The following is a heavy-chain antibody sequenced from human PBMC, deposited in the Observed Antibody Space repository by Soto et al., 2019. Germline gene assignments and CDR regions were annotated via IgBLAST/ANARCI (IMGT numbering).Heavy chain of an antibody. CDR2: IWYDGSNK. CDR1: GFTFSSYG. V-gene: IGHV3-33*01. Sequence: GGSLRLSCAASGFTFSSYGMHWVRQAPGKGLEWVAVIWYDGSNKYYADSVKGRFTISRDNSKSIAYLQMNNLKTDDTAVYYCSRLPPERYSAYDFPMAVWGQGTTVTVSS. D-gene: IGHD5-12*01. J-gene: IGHJ6*02. CDR3: SRLPPERYSAYDFPMAV.